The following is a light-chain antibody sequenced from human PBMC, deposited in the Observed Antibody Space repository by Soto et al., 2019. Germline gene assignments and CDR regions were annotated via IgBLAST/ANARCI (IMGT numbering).Light chain of an antibody. Sequence: QSALTQPPSASGFPGQSVTISCTGTSSDVGGNKYVSWYQQYPGKAPKLIIYEVSKRPSGVPDRFSGSKSGNTASLTVSGLQAEDAADYYCSSYGGSKVFGGGTKLTVL. CDR3: SSYGGSKV. CDR1: SSDVGGNKY. CDR2: EVS. V-gene: IGLV2-8*01. J-gene: IGLJ2*01.